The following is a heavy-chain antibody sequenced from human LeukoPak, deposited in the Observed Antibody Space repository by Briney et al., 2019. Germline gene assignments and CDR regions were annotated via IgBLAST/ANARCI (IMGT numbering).Heavy chain of an antibody. J-gene: IGHJ4*02. V-gene: IGHV1-2*02. Sequence: GASVKVSCKASGYTFTGYYMHWVRQAPGQGLEWMGWINPNSGGTNYAQKFQGRVTITRDTSASTAYMELSSLRSEDMAVYYCARGDVFWSHFDYWGQGTLVTVSS. CDR3: ARGDVFWSHFDY. CDR2: INPNSGGT. CDR1: GYTFTGYY. D-gene: IGHD3-3*01.